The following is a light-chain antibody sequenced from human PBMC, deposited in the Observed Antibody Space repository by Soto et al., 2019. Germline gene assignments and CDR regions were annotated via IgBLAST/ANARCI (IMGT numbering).Light chain of an antibody. J-gene: IGKJ1*01. CDR2: GAS. CDR3: QQYVSSPRT. V-gene: IGKV3-20*01. CDR1: QSVNIN. Sequence: EIVMTQSPATLSVSPGERATLSCRASQSVNINLAWYQQKPGQAPRLLIYGASSRATGIPDRFSGSESGTDFTLTISSLEPEDFAVYYCQQYVSSPRTFGQGTKVDI.